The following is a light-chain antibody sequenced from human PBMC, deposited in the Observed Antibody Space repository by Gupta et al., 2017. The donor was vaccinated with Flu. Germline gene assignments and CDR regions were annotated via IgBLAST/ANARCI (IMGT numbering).Light chain of an antibody. CDR3: QQRSNWPLLT. Sequence: EIVLTQSPATLSLSPGERATLSCRASQSVSSYLAWYQQKPGQAPRLLIYDASNRDTGIPARFSGSGSGKDLTLTISSREQEDFAVYYCQQRSNWPLLTFGGGTKVEIK. CDR2: DAS. CDR1: QSVSSY. J-gene: IGKJ4*01. V-gene: IGKV3-11*01.